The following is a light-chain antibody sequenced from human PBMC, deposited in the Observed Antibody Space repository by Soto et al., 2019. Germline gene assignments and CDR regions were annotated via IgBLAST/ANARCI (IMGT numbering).Light chain of an antibody. CDR1: SSNIGNNY. Sequence: QSVLTQPPSASVTPGQWVTISCSGSSSNIGNNYVFWYQQFPGMAPKLLIYRNNQRPSGVPDRFSGSKSGTSASLAIAGLRSEDESDYYCASWDESLSGVVFGGGTKLTVL. V-gene: IGLV1-47*01. CDR3: ASWDESLSGVV. CDR2: RNN. J-gene: IGLJ3*02.